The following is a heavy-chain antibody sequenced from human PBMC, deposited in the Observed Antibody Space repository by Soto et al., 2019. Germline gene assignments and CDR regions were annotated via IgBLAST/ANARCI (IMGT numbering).Heavy chain of an antibody. CDR1: GGSFSGYY. D-gene: IGHD3-22*01. CDR3: ARRPHYYDSSGYYPFDY. V-gene: IGHV4-34*01. J-gene: IGHJ4*02. Sequence: SETLSLTCAVYGGSFSGYYWTWIRQPPGKGLEWVGEIGHSGSATYSPSLKSRVTISVDTSNNQFSLRLSSVTAADTAVYYCARRPHYYDSSGYYPFDYWGQGTLVTVSS. CDR2: IGHSGSA.